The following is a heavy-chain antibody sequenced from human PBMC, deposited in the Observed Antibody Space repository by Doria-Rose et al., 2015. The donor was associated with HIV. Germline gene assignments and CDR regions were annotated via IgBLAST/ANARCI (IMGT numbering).Heavy chain of an antibody. CDR2: IYYSGST. Sequence: LSLTCTVSGGSISSYYWSWIRQPPGKGLEWIGYIYYSGSTNYNPSLKSRVTISVDTSKNQFSLKLSSVTAADTAVYYCARNEYSSSRYAFDIWGQGTMVTVSS. CDR1: GGSISSYY. D-gene: IGHD6-6*01. J-gene: IGHJ3*02. CDR3: ARNEYSSSRYAFDI. V-gene: IGHV4-59*01.